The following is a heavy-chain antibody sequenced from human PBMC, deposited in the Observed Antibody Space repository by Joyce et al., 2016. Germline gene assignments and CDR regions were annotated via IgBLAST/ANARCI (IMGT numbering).Heavy chain of an antibody. CDR3: AIGRYGDYD. V-gene: IGHV1-24*01. CDR2: FDPVNGER. CDR1: GFPLSELS. D-gene: IGHD4-17*01. Sequence: HVQVVQSGAEVKKPGASVKVSCKISGFPLSELSIQWVRQSPGKGLEWMGNFDPVNGERSFGQKFQGRIVMTEDTTTDTAFMEMNSLRSEDTAVYYGAIGRYGDYDWGQGTLVTVSS. J-gene: IGHJ4*02.